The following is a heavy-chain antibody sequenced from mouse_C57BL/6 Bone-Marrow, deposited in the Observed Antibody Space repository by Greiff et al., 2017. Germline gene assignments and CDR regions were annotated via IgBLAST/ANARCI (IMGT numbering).Heavy chain of an antibody. J-gene: IGHJ2*01. D-gene: IGHD1-1*01. CDR2: ISSGGSYT. CDR1: GFTFSSYG. CDR3: ARHRYYYGSSYDY. V-gene: IGHV5-6*01. Sequence: EVKLMESGGDLVKPGGSLKLSCAASGFTFSSYGMSWVRPTPDKRLEWVATISSGGSYTYYPDSVKGRVTISIDNAKNTLYLQMSSLKSEDTAMYYCARHRYYYGSSYDYWGQGTTLTVSS.